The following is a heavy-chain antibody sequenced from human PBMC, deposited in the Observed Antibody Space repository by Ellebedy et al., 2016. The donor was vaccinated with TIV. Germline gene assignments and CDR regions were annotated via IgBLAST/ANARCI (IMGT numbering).Heavy chain of an antibody. CDR1: GDSIDSYY. CDR2: IDHSGIT. CDR3: ARSYYYDSSGFFDP. Sequence: MPSETLSLTCTVPGDSIDSYYWSWIRQPPGKSLEWIGQIDHSGITNYNPSLESRVTLSIDTSKTHFSLELRSVTAADTATYYCARSYYYDSSGFFDPWGQGTLVTVSS. D-gene: IGHD3-22*01. J-gene: IGHJ5*02. V-gene: IGHV4-59*08.